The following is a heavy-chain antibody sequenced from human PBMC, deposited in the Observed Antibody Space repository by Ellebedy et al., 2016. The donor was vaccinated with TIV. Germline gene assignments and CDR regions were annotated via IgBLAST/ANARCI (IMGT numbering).Heavy chain of an antibody. CDR1: GFTFSSYG. V-gene: IGHV3-30*18. CDR3: AKDRHDILTGYHLDY. J-gene: IGHJ4*02. CDR2: ISYDGSNK. Sequence: GESLKISCAASGFTFSSYGMHWVRQAPGKGLEWVAVISYDGSNKYYADSVKGRFTISRDNSKNTLYLQMNSLRAEDTAVYYCAKDRHDILTGYHLDYWGQGTLVTVSS. D-gene: IGHD3-9*01.